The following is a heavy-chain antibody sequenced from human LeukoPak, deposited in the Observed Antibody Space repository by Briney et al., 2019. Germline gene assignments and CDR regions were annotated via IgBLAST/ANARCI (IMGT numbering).Heavy chain of an antibody. CDR1: GGTFSSYT. J-gene: IGHJ3*02. Sequence: ASVKVSCKASGGTFSSYTISWVRQAPGQGLEWMGRIIPILGIANYAQKFQGRVPITADKSTSTAYMELSSLRSEDTAVYYCARDRSGSPGSAFDIWGQGTMVTVSS. CDR3: ARDRSGSPGSAFDI. CDR2: IIPILGIA. V-gene: IGHV1-69*04. D-gene: IGHD1-26*01.